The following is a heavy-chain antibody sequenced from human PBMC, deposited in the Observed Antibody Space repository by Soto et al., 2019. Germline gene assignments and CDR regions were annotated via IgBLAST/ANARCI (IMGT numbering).Heavy chain of an antibody. CDR3: ASGPLITIFGVVIYYMDV. CDR1: GGTFSSYT. Sequence: VKVSCKASGGTFSSYTISWVRQAPGQGLEWMGRIIPILGIANYAQKFQGRVTITADKSTSTAYMELSSLRSEDTAVYYCASGPLITIFGVVIYYMDVWGKGTTVTVSS. V-gene: IGHV1-69*02. J-gene: IGHJ6*03. D-gene: IGHD3-3*01. CDR2: IIPILGIA.